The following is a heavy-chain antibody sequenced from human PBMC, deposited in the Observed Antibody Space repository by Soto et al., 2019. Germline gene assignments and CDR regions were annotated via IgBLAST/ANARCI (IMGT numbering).Heavy chain of an antibody. D-gene: IGHD3-16*01. V-gene: IGHV3-7*05. J-gene: IGHJ5*02. CDR1: EFTFNTYW. Sequence: EVQLVESGGGLVQPGGSLRLSCAASEFTFNTYWINWVRQAPGKGLEWVANINLDGSDRYYVDSVKGRFTISRDNAKNSVYLQMISLRVEDTAVYYCARRGRFGGAYTYVAAWGQGTLVTVS. CDR2: INLDGSDR. CDR3: ARRGRFGGAYTYVAA.